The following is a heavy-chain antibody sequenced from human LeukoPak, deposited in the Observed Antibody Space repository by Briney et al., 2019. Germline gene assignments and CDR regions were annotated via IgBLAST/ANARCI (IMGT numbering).Heavy chain of an antibody. CDR1: GGSISSGGYY. D-gene: IGHD6-13*01. Sequence: SETLSLTCTVSGGSISSGGYYWSWIRQPPGKGLEWIGEINHSGSTNYNPSLKSRVTISVDTSKNQFSLKLSSVTAADTAVYYCARRWYSSPKYYYYMDVWGKGTTVTVSS. CDR3: ARRWYSSPKYYYYMDV. V-gene: IGHV4-39*07. J-gene: IGHJ6*03. CDR2: INHSGST.